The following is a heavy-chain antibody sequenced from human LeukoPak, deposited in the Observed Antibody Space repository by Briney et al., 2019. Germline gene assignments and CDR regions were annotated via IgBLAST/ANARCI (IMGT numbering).Heavy chain of an antibody. CDR1: GFTFRSYS. D-gene: IGHD3-3*01. J-gene: IGHJ4*02. CDR3: ARADFDY. V-gene: IGHV3-48*01. CDR2: IGSSSTPR. Sequence: PGGSLRLSCEASGFTFRSYSMSWVRQTPGKGLEWVSYIGSSSTPRYYADSVQGRFTISRDNSKNTLYLQMNSLRAEDTAVYYCARADFDYWGQGTLVTVSS.